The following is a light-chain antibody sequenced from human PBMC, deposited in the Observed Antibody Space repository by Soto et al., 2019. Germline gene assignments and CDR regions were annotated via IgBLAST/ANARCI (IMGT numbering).Light chain of an antibody. J-gene: IGKJ1*01. CDR1: QSILSTSNNKNY. V-gene: IGKV4-1*01. CDR3: QQYYSTPWT. CDR2: WAS. Sequence: VMTQSPDSLDVSLGERATINCKSSQSILSTSNNKNYLAWYQQKPGQPPKLIIYWASTRDSGVPDRFSGSGSGTDFTLTISRLQVEDVAVYYCQQYYSTPWTFGQGTKVEIK.